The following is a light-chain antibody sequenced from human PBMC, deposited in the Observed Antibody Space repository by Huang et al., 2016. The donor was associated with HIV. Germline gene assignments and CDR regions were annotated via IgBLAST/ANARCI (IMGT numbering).Light chain of an antibody. CDR2: GSS. Sequence: EIVMTQSPATLSVSPGQRVTLSCRANRSVSTNLAWYQQRHGQAPRLLIYGSSARALCVPARFSGSGSGTYVSLTISSLQSEDFARYYCHQYNNWLLSFGGGTRV. CDR3: HQYNNWLLS. J-gene: IGKJ4*01. V-gene: IGKV3-15*01. CDR1: RSVSTN.